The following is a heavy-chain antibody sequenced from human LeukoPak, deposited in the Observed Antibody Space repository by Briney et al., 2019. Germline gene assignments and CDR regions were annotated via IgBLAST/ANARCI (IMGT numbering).Heavy chain of an antibody. D-gene: IGHD3-10*01. CDR3: ATYHYGSGSYHNHPNFDS. J-gene: IGHJ4*02. Sequence: PSETLSLTCAVYGGSFSGYYWSWIRQPPGKGLEWIGEIKHSGSTTYNPSLKSRATISLDTSKNQFSLKLNSVTAADTAVYYCATYHYGSGSYHNHPNFDSWGQGTLVTVSS. CDR2: IKHSGST. CDR1: GGSFSGYY. V-gene: IGHV4-34*01.